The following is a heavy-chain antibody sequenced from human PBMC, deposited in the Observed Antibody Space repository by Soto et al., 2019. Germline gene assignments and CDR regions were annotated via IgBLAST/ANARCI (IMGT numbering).Heavy chain of an antibody. D-gene: IGHD3-10*01. V-gene: IGHV3-30*18. Sequence: VGSLRISCAASGFTFSTYGMQWVRQAPGKGLEWVAVISYDGYLKYYVDAVKGRFTVARDNSKNTLLLEMNSLRVEDTAVYFCAKDFKVSGSHYGTLNYYYGMDVWGQGTTVTVSS. CDR3: AKDFKVSGSHYGTLNYYYGMDV. CDR1: GFTFSTYG. J-gene: IGHJ6*02. CDR2: ISYDGYLK.